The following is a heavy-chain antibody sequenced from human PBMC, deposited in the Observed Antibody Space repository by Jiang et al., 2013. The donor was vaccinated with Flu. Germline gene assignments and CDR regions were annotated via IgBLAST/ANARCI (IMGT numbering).Heavy chain of an antibody. CDR3: ARGGVGATPLFGY. J-gene: IGHJ4*02. Sequence: VESGGGLVKPGGSLRLSCAASGFTFSSYSMNWVRQAPGKGLEWVSSISSSSSYIYCADSVKGRFTISRDNAKNSLYLQMNSLRAEDTAVYYCARGGVGATPLFGYWGQGTLVTVSS. CDR1: GFTFSSYS. V-gene: IGHV3-21*01. D-gene: IGHD1-26*01. CDR2: ISSSSSYI.